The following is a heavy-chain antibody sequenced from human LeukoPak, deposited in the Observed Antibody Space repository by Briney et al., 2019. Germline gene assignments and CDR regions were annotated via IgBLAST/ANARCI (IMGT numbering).Heavy chain of an antibody. J-gene: IGHJ2*01. CDR3: ARVGTGSWYFDL. V-gene: IGHV3-74*01. CDR2: INPDGGRI. CDR1: GFTFFNYA. Sequence: PGGSLRLSCAASGFTFFNYAMSWVRQSPGKGLVWVSRINPDGGRISYADSAQGRFTISRDNAKNTVYLQMNSLRAEDTAVYYCARVGTGSWYFDLWGRGTLVTFSS. D-gene: IGHD3-10*01.